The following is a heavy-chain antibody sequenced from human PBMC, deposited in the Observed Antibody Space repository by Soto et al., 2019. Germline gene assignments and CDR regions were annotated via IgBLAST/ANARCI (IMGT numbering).Heavy chain of an antibody. CDR1: GFSLSTSGMC. Sequence: SGPTLVNPTQTLTLTCTFSGFSLSTSGMCVSWIRQPPGKALEWLALIDWDDDKYYSTSLKTRLTISKDTSKNQVVLTMTNMDPVDTATYYCARAVYSSGWYGQGMDVWGQGTTVTVSS. J-gene: IGHJ6*02. CDR3: ARAVYSSGWYGQGMDV. V-gene: IGHV2-70*01. D-gene: IGHD6-19*01. CDR2: IDWDDDK.